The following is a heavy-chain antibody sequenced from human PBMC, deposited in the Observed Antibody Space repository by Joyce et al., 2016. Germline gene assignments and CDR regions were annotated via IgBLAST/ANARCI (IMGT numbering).Heavy chain of an antibody. CDR2: INPKTGAT. J-gene: IGHJ6*02. D-gene: IGHD6-19*01. CDR3: ARELPSGYGMDV. CDR1: GYTFSGYF. V-gene: IGHV1-2*02. Sequence: QVQLVQSGAEVKKPGASVKVSCKASGYTFSGYFIHWVRQAPGQGLEYVGYINPKTGATDYAQKFQGRFTMTRDMSINTAYMEVSRQTSDDTAVYYCARELPSGYGMDVWGQGTMVTVSS.